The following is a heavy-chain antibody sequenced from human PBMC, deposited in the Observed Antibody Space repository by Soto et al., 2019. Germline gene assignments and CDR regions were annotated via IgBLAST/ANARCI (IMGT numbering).Heavy chain of an antibody. Sequence: ESVGGLVEPGGSLRLSCVGSGFTFSTYAMNWVRRAPGKGLEWVSGISGSGSDRYYADSVRGRFIISRDNSNNTLNLQMDSLRAEDTAIYYCTKTPRSFYYYMDVWGKGTTVTVSS. CDR2: ISGSGSDR. V-gene: IGHV3-23*01. CDR3: TKTPRSFYYYMDV. J-gene: IGHJ6*03. D-gene: IGHD3-3*01. CDR1: GFTFSTYA.